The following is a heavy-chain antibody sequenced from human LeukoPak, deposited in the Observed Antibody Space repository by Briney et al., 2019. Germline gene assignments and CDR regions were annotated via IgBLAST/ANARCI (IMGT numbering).Heavy chain of an antibody. Sequence: MTSETLSLTCTVSGGSISSYYWSWIRQPPGKGLEWIGYIYYSGSTNYNPSLKSRVTISVDTSKNQFSLKLSSVTAADTAVYYCARESTGPYYYDSSGLFDYWGQGTLVTVSS. CDR2: IYYSGST. V-gene: IGHV4-59*01. D-gene: IGHD3-22*01. J-gene: IGHJ4*02. CDR1: GGSISSYY. CDR3: ARESTGPYYYDSSGLFDY.